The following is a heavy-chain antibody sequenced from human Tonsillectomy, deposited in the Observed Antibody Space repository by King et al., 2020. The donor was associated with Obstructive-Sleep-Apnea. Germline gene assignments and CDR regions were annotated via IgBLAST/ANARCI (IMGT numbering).Heavy chain of an antibody. V-gene: IGHV3-48*01. CDR1: GFTLRSYT. Sequence: VQLVESGGGLVQPGGSLRLSCEVSGFTLRSYTMNWVRQAPGKGLEWVSYITSSGNNLYYADSVEGRFTISRDNAKNSLYLQMNSLRAEDTAVYYCARAPVGYCSGSSCSGHWGQGTLVTVSS. CDR2: ITSSGNNL. CDR3: ARAPVGYCSGSSCSGH. D-gene: IGHD2-15*01. J-gene: IGHJ1*01.